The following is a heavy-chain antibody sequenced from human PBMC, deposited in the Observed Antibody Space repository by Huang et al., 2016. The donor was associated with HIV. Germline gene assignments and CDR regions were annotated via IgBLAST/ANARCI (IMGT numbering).Heavy chain of an antibody. J-gene: IGHJ6*02. CDR1: GFTFNSYA. CDR3: SRDDFWSGYSDYYGLDV. Sequence: EVQLLVSGGGLVQPGGSLRLSCAASGFTFNSYAMRWVSQAPGKGLAWVSSLSGRGGNTYSAASVKGRFTISRDNSKNTLFLQMSGLRAEDTAVYYCSRDDFWSGYSDYYGLDVWGQGTTVTVSS. CDR2: LSGRGGNT. D-gene: IGHD3-3*01. V-gene: IGHV3-23*01.